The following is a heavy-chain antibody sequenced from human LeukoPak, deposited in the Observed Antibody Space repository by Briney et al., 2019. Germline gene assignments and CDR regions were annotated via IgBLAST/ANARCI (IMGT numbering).Heavy chain of an antibody. J-gene: IGHJ4*02. CDR2: ISSGSSTI. V-gene: IGHV3-48*04. CDR1: EFSFSTYA. D-gene: IGHD3-10*01. Sequence: GGSLRLSCAASEFSFSTYAMYWVRQAPGKGLEWVSYISSGSSTIYYADSVKGRFTVSRDNAKSSLYLQINSLRAEDTAVYYCARGIRGIYYFDYWGQGTLVTVSS. CDR3: ARGIRGIYYFDY.